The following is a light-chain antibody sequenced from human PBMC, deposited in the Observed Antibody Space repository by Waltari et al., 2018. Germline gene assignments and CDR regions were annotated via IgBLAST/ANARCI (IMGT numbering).Light chain of an antibody. V-gene: IGLV2-14*03. Sequence: QSALTQPASVSGSPGQSITISCTGTNSDVDAYNYVSWYQQHPGQAPKLKIYDVTSRPSGVSNRFAGSKSGNSASLTISGRQAEDEADYYCSSYTSSSTPLVFGGGTKLTVL. J-gene: IGLJ2*01. CDR2: DVT. CDR1: NSDVDAYNY. CDR3: SSYTSSSTPLV.